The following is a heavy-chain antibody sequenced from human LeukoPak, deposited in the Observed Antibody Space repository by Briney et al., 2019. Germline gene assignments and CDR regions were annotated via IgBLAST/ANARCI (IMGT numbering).Heavy chain of an antibody. CDR3: ARVTRYAVWRDHYYMDV. Sequence: SETLSLTCTVSGGSISGDRYYWGWFRQPPGKGPEWIGNIHYSGRVYYSVSLQSRATISVDTSKNQFPLKLNSLTAADTAVYFCARVTRYAVWRDHYYMDVWGKGTTVIVS. V-gene: IGHV4-39*06. CDR2: IHYSGRV. D-gene: IGHD4-17*01. J-gene: IGHJ6*03. CDR1: GGSISGDRYY.